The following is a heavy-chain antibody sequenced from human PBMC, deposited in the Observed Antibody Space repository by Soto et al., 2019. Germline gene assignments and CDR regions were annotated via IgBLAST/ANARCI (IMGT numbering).Heavy chain of an antibody. J-gene: IGHJ4*02. CDR1: DDSINSDKYY. D-gene: IGHD3-9*01. CDR2: IYYRGNA. V-gene: IGHV4-39*01. CDR3: ARLEGLATISYYFDF. Sequence: QLQLQESGPGLVKPSETLSLTCSVSDDSINSDKYYWGWIRHPPGKGLEWIGSIYYRGNAYYNPSRRTRVTISLDKSRSQFSLKLNSVTAADSAVHFCARLEGLATISYYFDFWGPGALVTVSS.